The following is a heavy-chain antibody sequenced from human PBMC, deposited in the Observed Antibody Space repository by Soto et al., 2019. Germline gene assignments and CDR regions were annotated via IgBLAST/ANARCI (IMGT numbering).Heavy chain of an antibody. J-gene: IGHJ4*02. V-gene: IGHV2-5*02. CDR2: IYWDDDE. Sequence: QITLKEAGPPLVKPTQTLTLTCVFSGFSLRTSGVSVGWIRQPPGKTLEWLAFIYWDDDERYSPSQKSRLTITKDTSKNQVVLTMTNMDLVDTATYYCAHRGGYSSGYAFDSWGQGTLVTVSS. CDR3: AHRGGYSSGYAFDS. CDR1: GFSLRTSGVS. D-gene: IGHD5-18*01.